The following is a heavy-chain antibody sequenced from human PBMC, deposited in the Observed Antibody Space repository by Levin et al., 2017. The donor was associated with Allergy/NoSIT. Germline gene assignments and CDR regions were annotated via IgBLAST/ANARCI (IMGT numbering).Heavy chain of an antibody. D-gene: IGHD4-17*01. CDR1: GGSISSGGYS. CDR2: IYHSGST. CDR3: ARVKKSFGDYVSFDY. J-gene: IGHJ4*02. Sequence: SETLSLTCAVSGGSISSGGYSWSWIRQPPGKGLEWIGYIYHSGSTYYNPSLKSRVTISVDRSKNQFSLKLSSVTAADTAVYYCARVKKSFGDYVSFDYWGQGTLVTVSS. V-gene: IGHV4-30-2*01.